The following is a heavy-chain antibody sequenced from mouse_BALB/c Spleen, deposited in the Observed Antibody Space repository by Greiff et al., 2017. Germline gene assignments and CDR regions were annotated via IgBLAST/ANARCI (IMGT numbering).Heavy chain of an antibody. Sequence: EVHLVESGGGLVKPGGSLKLSCAAPGFTFSDYYMYWVRQTPEKRLEWVATISDGGSYTYYPDSVKGRFTISRDNAKNNLYLQMSSLKSEDTAMYYCARDNYGNYEAMDYWGQGTSVTVSS. D-gene: IGHD2-1*01. CDR1: GFTFSDYY. CDR2: ISDGGSYT. V-gene: IGHV5-4*02. J-gene: IGHJ4*01. CDR3: ARDNYGNYEAMDY.